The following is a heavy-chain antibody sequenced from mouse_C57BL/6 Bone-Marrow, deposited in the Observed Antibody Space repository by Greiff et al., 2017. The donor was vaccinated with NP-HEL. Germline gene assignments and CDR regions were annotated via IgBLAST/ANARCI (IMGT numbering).Heavy chain of an antibody. CDR3: ARKSHGYYVVFDY. V-gene: IGHV1-64*01. Sequence: QVQLQQPGAELVKPGASVKLSCKASGYTFTSYWMHWVKQRPGQGLEWIGMIHPNSGSTNYNEKFKSKATLTVDKSSSTAYMQLSSLTSEDSAVYYCARKSHGYYVVFDYWGQGTTLTVSS. J-gene: IGHJ2*01. CDR1: GYTFTSYW. CDR2: IHPNSGST. D-gene: IGHD2-3*01.